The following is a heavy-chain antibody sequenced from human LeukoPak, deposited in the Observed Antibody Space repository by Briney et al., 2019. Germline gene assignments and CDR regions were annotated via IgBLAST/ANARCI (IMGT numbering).Heavy chain of an antibody. D-gene: IGHD3-3*01. CDR2: ISAYNGNT. V-gene: IGHV1-18*01. J-gene: IGHJ4*02. CDR3: ARISNYDFWSGYHGVDY. Sequence: ASVKVSCKASGYTFTCYGISWVRQAPGQGLEWMGWISAYNGNTNYAQKLQGRVTMTTDTSTSTAYMELRSLRSDDTAVYYCARISNYDFWSGYHGVDYWGQGTLVTVSS. CDR1: GYTFTCYG.